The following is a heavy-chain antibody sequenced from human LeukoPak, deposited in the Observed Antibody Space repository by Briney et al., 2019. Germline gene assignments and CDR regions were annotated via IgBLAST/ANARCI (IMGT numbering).Heavy chain of an antibody. V-gene: IGHV4-34*01. Sequence: PETLFLSCAVYGGSFSCYYWRWIRQPPGNGLELIGEINHSGSTNYNPSLKSRVTISVDTSNNHSSLKLITLTAADTAFYYCARGDAFDIWGQRAMVSVRS. J-gene: IGHJ3*02. CDR1: GGSFSCYY. CDR3: ARGDAFDI. CDR2: INHSGST.